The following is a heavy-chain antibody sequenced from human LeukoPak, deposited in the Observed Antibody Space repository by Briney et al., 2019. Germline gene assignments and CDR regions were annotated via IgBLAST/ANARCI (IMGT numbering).Heavy chain of an antibody. V-gene: IGHV4-4*02. Sequence: PSAPLSFSCAVSGGSISNSNGWRWVSQPPGMGLEWIGEIYHSGTRYYNPSLKSRVTIPVDKSKHLFSLKLSSGTAAHPAVYYCARVVVGATLSFDYWGQGNLVTVSS. CDR1: GGSISNSNG. D-gene: IGHD1-26*01. CDR2: IYHSGTR. CDR3: ARVVVGATLSFDY. J-gene: IGHJ4*02.